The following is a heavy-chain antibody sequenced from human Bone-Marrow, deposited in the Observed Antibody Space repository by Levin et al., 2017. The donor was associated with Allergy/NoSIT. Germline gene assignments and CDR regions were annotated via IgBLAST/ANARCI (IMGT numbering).Heavy chain of an antibody. V-gene: IGHV4-34*01. D-gene: IGHD2-8*02. CDR2: INHSGST. J-gene: IGHJ4*02. CDR1: GGSFSGYY. Sequence: SETLSLTCAVYGGSFSGYYWSWIRQPPGKGLEWIGEINHSGSTNYNPSLKSRVTISVDTSKNPFSLKLSSVTAADTAVYYCARGKIVRSRYGWVDYWGQGTLVTVSS. CDR3: ARGKIVRSRYGWVDY.